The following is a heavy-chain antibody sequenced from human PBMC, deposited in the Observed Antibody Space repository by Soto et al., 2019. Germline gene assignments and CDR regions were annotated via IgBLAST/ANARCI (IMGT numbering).Heavy chain of an antibody. Sequence: GGSLRLSCAASGFTFSSYAMHWVRQAPGKGLEWVAVISYDGSNKYYADSVKGRFTISRDNSKNTLYLQMNSLRAEDTAVYYCASPPVDCSSTSCYDDGMDVWGQGTTVTVSS. CDR1: GFTFSSYA. D-gene: IGHD2-2*01. V-gene: IGHV3-30-3*01. CDR2: ISYDGSNK. J-gene: IGHJ6*02. CDR3: ASPPVDCSSTSCYDDGMDV.